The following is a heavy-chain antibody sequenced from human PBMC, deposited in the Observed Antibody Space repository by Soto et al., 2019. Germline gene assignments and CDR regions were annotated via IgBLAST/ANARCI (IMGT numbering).Heavy chain of an antibody. Sequence: SETLSLSCAVYGGSFSGYYWSWIRQPPGKGLEWIGEINHSGSTNYNPSLKSRVTISVDTSKNQFSLKLSSVTAADTAVYYCARFNWRLAAIDYWGQGTLVTVSS. CDR3: ARFNWRLAAIDY. J-gene: IGHJ4*02. D-gene: IGHD3-3*01. CDR1: GGSFSGYY. CDR2: INHSGST. V-gene: IGHV4-34*01.